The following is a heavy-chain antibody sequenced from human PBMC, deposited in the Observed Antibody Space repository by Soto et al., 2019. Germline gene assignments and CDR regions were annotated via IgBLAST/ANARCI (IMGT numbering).Heavy chain of an antibody. Sequence: GGSLRLSCAASGFGFTFSTSAMSWVRQAPGKGLEWVSTFRGSGRTTHYANSVKGRFTISRDNAKKSLYLQMNSLRPEDTAVYYCAKIGSSWNFDYWGQGTLVTSPQ. V-gene: IGHV3-23*01. D-gene: IGHD6-13*01. CDR3: AKIGSSWNFDY. J-gene: IGHJ4*02. CDR2: FRGSGRTT. CDR1: GFGFTFSTSA.